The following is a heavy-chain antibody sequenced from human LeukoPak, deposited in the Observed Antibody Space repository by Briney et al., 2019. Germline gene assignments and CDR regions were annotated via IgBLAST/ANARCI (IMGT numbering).Heavy chain of an antibody. V-gene: IGHV3-23*01. Sequence: GGSLRLSCAASGFTFSSYSMNWVRQAPGKGLEWVSAITAGGGGTYYADSVKGRFTISRDNSKNTLSLQMNSLRAEDTAVYYCTKAERVATITNGGFWGQGTLVTVSS. J-gene: IGHJ4*02. CDR3: TKAERVATITNGGF. CDR1: GFTFSSYS. D-gene: IGHD5-12*01. CDR2: ITAGGGGT.